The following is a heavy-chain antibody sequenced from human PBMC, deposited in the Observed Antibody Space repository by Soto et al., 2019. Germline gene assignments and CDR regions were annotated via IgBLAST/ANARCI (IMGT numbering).Heavy chain of an antibody. Sequence: QVQLQESGPGLVKPSQTLSLTCTVSGGSISSGGYYWSWIRQHPGKGMEWIGYIYYSGSTYYNPSLNGRVTLSVDTSKNQFALKLSYMTAADTAVYYCARDAERNAFAIWGQGTMVTFSS. CDR2: IYYSGST. D-gene: IGHD1-1*01. CDR3: ARDAERNAFAI. V-gene: IGHV4-31*03. J-gene: IGHJ3*02. CDR1: GGSISSGGYY.